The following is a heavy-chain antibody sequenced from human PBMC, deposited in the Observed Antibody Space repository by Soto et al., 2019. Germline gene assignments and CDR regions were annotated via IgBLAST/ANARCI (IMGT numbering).Heavy chain of an antibody. CDR3: AKTKAYYYGMDV. D-gene: IGHD1-7*01. CDR1: GHRFTGYY. V-gene: IGHV1-2*06. Sequence: ASVKVSCKISGHRFTGYYIHWVLQAPGQGLQWMGRIKPNRGGTNYAQKFQGRVIMTRDTSINTLYLQMNSLRAEDTAVYYCAKTKAYYYGMDVWGQGTTVTVSS. CDR2: IKPNRGGT. J-gene: IGHJ6*02.